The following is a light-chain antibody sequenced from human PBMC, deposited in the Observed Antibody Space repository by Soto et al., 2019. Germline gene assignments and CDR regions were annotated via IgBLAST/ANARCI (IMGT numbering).Light chain of an antibody. CDR2: DAS. CDR3: QQLMSYPIT. CDR1: QSVSGW. V-gene: IGKV1-5*01. Sequence: DIQMTQSPSTLSGSVGDRVTITCRASQSVSGWLAWYQQKPGEAPKLLIYDASSLESGVPSRFSGSGSGTEFTLTINSLQPEDFATYYCQQLMSYPITFGQGTRLEIK. J-gene: IGKJ5*01.